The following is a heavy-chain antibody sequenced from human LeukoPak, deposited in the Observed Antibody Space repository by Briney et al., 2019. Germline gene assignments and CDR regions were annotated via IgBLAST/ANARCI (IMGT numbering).Heavy chain of an antibody. J-gene: IGHJ4*02. Sequence: GGSLRLSCAASGFTFSSYAMSWVRQAPGKGLEWVSAISGGGGSTYYADSVKGRFTISRDNSKNTLYLQMNSLRAEDTAVYYCARDRGRYFGAYFDYWGQGTLVTVSS. CDR3: ARDRGRYFGAYFDY. D-gene: IGHD3-9*01. V-gene: IGHV3-23*01. CDR1: GFTFSSYA. CDR2: ISGGGGST.